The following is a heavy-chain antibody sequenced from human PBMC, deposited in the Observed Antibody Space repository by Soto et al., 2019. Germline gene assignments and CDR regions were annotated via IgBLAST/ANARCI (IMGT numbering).Heavy chain of an antibody. CDR2: IRSKANSYAT. J-gene: IGHJ4*02. Sequence: GGSLRLSCAASGFTFSGSAMHWVRQASGKGLEWVGRIRSKANSYATAYAASVKGRFTISRDDSKNTAYLQMNSLKTEDTAVYYCTRRSGVGATAFRPAPFDYWGQGTLVTVSS. D-gene: IGHD1-26*01. CDR3: TRRSGVGATAFRPAPFDY. V-gene: IGHV3-73*01. CDR1: GFTFSGSA.